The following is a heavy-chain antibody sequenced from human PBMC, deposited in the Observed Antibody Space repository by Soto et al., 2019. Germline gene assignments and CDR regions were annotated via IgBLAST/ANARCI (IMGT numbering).Heavy chain of an antibody. J-gene: IGHJ6*02. CDR1: GGTFSSYA. CDR2: IIPIFGTA. D-gene: IGHD5-12*01. CDR3: ARTEYGGYDYYYGMDV. V-gene: IGHV1-69*01. Sequence: QVQLVQSGAEVKKPGSSVKVSCKASGGTFSSYAISWVRQAPGQGLECMGGIIPIFGTANYAQKFQGRVTITADESTSTAYMELSSLRSEDTAVYYCARTEYGGYDYYYGMDVWGQGTTVTVSS.